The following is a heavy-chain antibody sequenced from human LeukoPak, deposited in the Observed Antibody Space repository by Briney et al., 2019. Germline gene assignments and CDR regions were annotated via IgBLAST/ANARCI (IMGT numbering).Heavy chain of an antibody. CDR3: AKDRAGAN. J-gene: IGHJ4*02. CDR1: GFTFAKYA. V-gene: IGHV3-23*01. CDR2: ISGSGNVT. Sequence: GESLKISCVGSGFTFAKYAMTWVREAPGNGLEWVSVISGSGNVTYYAESVKGRFTISRDNSKRTLYLQMDSLRADDTAIYYCAKDRAGANWGQGTLVLVSS.